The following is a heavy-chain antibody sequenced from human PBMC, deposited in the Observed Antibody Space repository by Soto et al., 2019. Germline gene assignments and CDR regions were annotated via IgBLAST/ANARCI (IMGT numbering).Heavy chain of an antibody. J-gene: IGHJ3*02. CDR3: ARNPVVLGDALDI. Sequence: GSRRLSCAASGFTISSTYMSGVRQAPGRGLEWFSIIYTGGSAYYADSVKGRFTISRDNSGNTLYLQMNSLRAEDTAVYYCARNPVVLGDALDIWGQGTMVTGS. V-gene: IGHV3-66*01. CDR2: IYTGGSA. CDR1: GFTISSTY. D-gene: IGHD6-6*01.